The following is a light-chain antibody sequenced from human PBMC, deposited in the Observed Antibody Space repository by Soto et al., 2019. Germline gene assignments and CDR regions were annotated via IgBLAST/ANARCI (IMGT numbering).Light chain of an antibody. V-gene: IGLV2-14*03. CDR2: DVS. Sequence: QSALTQPASVSGSPGQSITISCFGTSSDVGGYNYVSWYQHHPGKAPKLMIYDVSNRPSGVSTRFSGSKSGNTASLTVSGLQAEDEADYSCCSFTGSSTYVFGTGVKLTVL. CDR1: SSDVGGYNY. CDR3: CSFTGSSTYV. J-gene: IGLJ1*01.